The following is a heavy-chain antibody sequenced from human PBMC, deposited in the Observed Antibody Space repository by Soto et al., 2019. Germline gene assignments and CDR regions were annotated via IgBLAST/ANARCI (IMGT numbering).Heavy chain of an antibody. Sequence: AAVKVSCKASGYTFTSYGISWVRQAPGQGXEWMGWISAYNGNTNYAQKLQGRVTMTTDTSTSTAYMELRSLRSDDTAVYYCAREASYRAARPHYYGMDAWGQGTTVTVSS. CDR1: GYTFTSYG. D-gene: IGHD6-6*01. V-gene: IGHV1-18*01. J-gene: IGHJ6*02. CDR2: ISAYNGNT. CDR3: AREASYRAARPHYYGMDA.